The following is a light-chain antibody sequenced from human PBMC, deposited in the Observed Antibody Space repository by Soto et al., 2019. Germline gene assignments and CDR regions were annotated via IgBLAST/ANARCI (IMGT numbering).Light chain of an antibody. CDR3: YSAADNNLGV. Sequence: SYELTQPSSVSVSPGQTARITCSGDVLAKKYARWFQQKPGQAPVLVIYKDSERPSGIPERFSGFSSGTTVTLTISGAQVEDEADYYCYSAADNNLGVFGGGTKLIVL. V-gene: IGLV3-27*01. CDR1: VLAKKY. J-gene: IGLJ3*02. CDR2: KDS.